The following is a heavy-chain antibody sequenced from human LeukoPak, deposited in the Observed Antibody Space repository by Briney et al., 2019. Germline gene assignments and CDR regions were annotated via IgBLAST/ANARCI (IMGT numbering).Heavy chain of an antibody. CDR3: AELGITMIGGV. CDR2: ISSSGSTI. J-gene: IGHJ6*04. Sequence: GGSLRLSCAASGFTFSSYWMSWVRQAPGKGPEWVSYISSSGSTIYYADSVKGRFTISRDNAKNSLYLQMNSLRAEDTAVYYCAELGITMIGGVWGKGTTVTISS. CDR1: GFTFSSYW. V-gene: IGHV3-48*04. D-gene: IGHD3-10*02.